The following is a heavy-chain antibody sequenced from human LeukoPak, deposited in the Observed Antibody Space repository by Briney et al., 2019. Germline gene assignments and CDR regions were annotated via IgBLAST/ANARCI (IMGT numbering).Heavy chain of an antibody. CDR1: GFTFDDYG. CDR2: INWNGGST. J-gene: IGHJ4*02. V-gene: IGHV3-20*04. D-gene: IGHD3-16*02. CDR3: ARTYYDYVWGSYHLDY. Sequence: GGSLRLSCAASGFTFDDYGMSWVRQAPGKGLEWVSGINWNGGSTGYADSVKGRFTISRDNAKNSLYLQMNSLRAEDTALYYCARTYYDYVWGSYHLDYWGQGTLVTVSS.